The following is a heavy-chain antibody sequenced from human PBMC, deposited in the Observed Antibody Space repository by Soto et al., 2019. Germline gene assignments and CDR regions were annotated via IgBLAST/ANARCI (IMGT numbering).Heavy chain of an antibody. CDR2: IFYSGTT. Sequence: PSETLSLTCTVSGGSISSGGYYWSWIRQHPGKGLEWIGYIFYSGTTYYNPSLKSRVTISVDTSKNQFSLKLSSVTAADTAVYYCARGIAAAIVPWFDPWGQGTLVTVSS. D-gene: IGHD6-13*01. CDR3: ARGIAAAIVPWFDP. J-gene: IGHJ5*02. CDR1: GGSISSGGYY. V-gene: IGHV4-31*03.